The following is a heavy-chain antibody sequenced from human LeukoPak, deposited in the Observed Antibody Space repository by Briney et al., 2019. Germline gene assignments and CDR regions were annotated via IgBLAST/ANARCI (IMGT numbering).Heavy chain of an antibody. V-gene: IGHV3-23*01. Sequence: GGSLTLSCAASGFTLKNYSMSWVRQAPGKGLEWASSIRVSGDTTYYTDSVKGRLTISRHNLKHTLYLQMNSLRAEDTAVYYCAKDDIGYYFYNWGQGTLVTVSS. J-gene: IGHJ4*02. D-gene: IGHD5-12*01. CDR2: IRVSGDTT. CDR1: GFTLKNYS. CDR3: AKDDIGYYFYN.